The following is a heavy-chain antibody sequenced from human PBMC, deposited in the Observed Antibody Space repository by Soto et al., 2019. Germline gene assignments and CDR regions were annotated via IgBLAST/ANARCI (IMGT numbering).Heavy chain of an antibody. CDR2: IIPILGIA. CDR1: GGTFSSYT. V-gene: IGHV1-69*04. CDR3: AREASGAYDFWSGSYYYYMDV. D-gene: IGHD3-3*01. Sequence: ASVKVSCKASGGTFSSYTISWVRQAPGQGLEWMGRIIPILGIANYAQKFQGRVTITADKSTSTAYMELSSLRSEDTAVYYCAREASGAYDFWSGSYYYYMDVWGKGTTVTVSS. J-gene: IGHJ6*03.